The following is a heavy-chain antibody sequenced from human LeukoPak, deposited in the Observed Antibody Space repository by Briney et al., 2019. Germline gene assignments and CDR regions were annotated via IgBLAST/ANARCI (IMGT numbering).Heavy chain of an antibody. D-gene: IGHD6-6*01. J-gene: IGHJ5*02. CDR1: GFTFSYFW. CDR2: INTDGSYS. CDR3: ARTGIAARPTVWFDP. Sequence: GESLRLSCAASGFTFSYFWMHWFRQTPGKGLVWVSCINTDGSYSTYADSVKGRFTISRDNVRNTLYLQMNSLRAEDTAVYYCARTGIAARPTVWFDPWGQGTLVTVSS. V-gene: IGHV3-74*01.